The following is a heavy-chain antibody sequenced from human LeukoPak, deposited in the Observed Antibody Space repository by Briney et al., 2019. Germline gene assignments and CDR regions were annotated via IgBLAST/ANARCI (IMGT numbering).Heavy chain of an antibody. J-gene: IGHJ4*02. V-gene: IGHV4-39*01. CDR3: ARHWELLYVFDY. D-gene: IGHD1-26*01. CDR1: GGSISRSSYY. CDR2: IYYSGST. Sequence: PSETLSLTCTVSGGSISRSSYYWGWIRQPPGKRLEWIGSIYYSGSTYYNPSLKSRVTISVDTSKNQFSLKLSSVTAADTAVYYCARHWELLYVFDYWGQGTLVTVSS.